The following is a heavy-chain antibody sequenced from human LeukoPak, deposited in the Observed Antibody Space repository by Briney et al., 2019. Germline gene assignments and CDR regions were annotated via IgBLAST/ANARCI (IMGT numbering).Heavy chain of an antibody. Sequence: SETLSLTCAVSGGSISSSNWWSWVRQPPGKGLEWIGEIYHSGSTNYNPSLKSRVTISVDKSKNQFSLKLSSVTAADTAVYYCARGVSYDFWSGYPPGYFDYWGQGTLVTVSS. CDR3: ARGVSYDFWSGYPPGYFDY. J-gene: IGHJ4*02. CDR1: GGSISSSNW. V-gene: IGHV4-4*02. CDR2: IYHSGST. D-gene: IGHD3-3*01.